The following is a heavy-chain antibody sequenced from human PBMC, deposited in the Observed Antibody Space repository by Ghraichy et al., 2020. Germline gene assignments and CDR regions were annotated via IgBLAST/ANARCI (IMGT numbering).Heavy chain of an antibody. J-gene: IGHJ6*02. Sequence: ASVKVSCKASGYTFTSYYMHWVRQAPGQGLEWMGIINPSGGSTSYAQKFQGRVTMTRDTSTSTVYMELSSLRSEDTAVYYCARAGGSTSAGYYYYYGMDVWGQGTTVTVSS. D-gene: IGHD2-2*01. V-gene: IGHV1-46*01. CDR2: INPSGGST. CDR1: GYTFTSYY. CDR3: ARAGGSTSAGYYYYYGMDV.